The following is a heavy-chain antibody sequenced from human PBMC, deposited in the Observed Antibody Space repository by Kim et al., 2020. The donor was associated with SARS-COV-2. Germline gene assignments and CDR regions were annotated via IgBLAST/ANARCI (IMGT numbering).Heavy chain of an antibody. J-gene: IGHJ6*01. CDR3: ARGADYDILTGYLGMDV. Sequence: SETLSLTCAVYGGSFSGYYWSWIRQPPGKGLEWIGEINHSGSTNYNPSLKSRVTISVDTSKNQFSLKLSSVTAADTAVYYCARGADYDILTGYLGMDVLG. CDR1: GGSFSGYY. V-gene: IGHV4-34*01. D-gene: IGHD3-9*01. CDR2: INHSGST.